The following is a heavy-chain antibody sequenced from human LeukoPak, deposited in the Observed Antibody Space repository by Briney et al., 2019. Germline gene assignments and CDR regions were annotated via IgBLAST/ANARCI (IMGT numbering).Heavy chain of an antibody. CDR1: GYTFSSYG. CDR3: ARRQGSTLNFDY. J-gene: IGHJ4*02. CDR2: INAYNGNT. Sequence: ASVKVSCKASGYTFSSYGFSWVRQAPGQGLEWMGWINAYNGNTNYAQNLQGRVTMTTDTSTSTAYMELRSLRSDDTAVYYCARRQGSTLNFDYWGQGTLVTVSS. V-gene: IGHV1-18*01. D-gene: IGHD3-10*01.